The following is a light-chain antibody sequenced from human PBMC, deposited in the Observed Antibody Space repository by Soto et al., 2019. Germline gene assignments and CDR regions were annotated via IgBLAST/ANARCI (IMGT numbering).Light chain of an antibody. CDR1: SSDVGGYNY. J-gene: IGLJ2*01. CDR3: SSYTSSSTLV. CDR2: EVS. V-gene: IGLV2-14*01. Sequence: QSALTQPASVSGSPGQSIAISCTGYSSDVGGYNYVSWYQQHPGKAPKLMIYEVSNRPSGVSNRFSGSKSGNTASLTISGLQAEDEADYYCSSYTSSSTLVFGGGPKVTVL.